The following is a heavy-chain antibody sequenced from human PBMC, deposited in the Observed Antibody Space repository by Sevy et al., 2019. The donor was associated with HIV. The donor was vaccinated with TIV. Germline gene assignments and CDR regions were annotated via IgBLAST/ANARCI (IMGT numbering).Heavy chain of an antibody. J-gene: IGHJ4*02. CDR1: GFTFSSYW. CDR2: IKQDGSGK. Sequence: GGSLRLSCAASGFTFSSYWMNWVRQAPGKGLEWVANIKQDGSGKYSVDSVKGRFTISRDNAKNSLYLQMNSLRVEDTAGYYCAREFSRSGSFDCLGQGTLVTVSS. CDR3: AREFSRSGSFDC. V-gene: IGHV3-7*01. D-gene: IGHD1-26*01.